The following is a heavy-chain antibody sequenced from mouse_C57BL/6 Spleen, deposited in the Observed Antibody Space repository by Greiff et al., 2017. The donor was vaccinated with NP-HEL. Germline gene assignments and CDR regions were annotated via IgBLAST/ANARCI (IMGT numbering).Heavy chain of an antibody. CDR1: GYTFTSYW. CDR3: ARTGGNYYGSSYWYFDV. J-gene: IGHJ1*03. Sequence: QVQLQQSGAELVKPGASVKMSCKASGYTFTSYWITWVKQRPGQGLEWIGDIYPGSGSTNYNEKFKSKATLTVDTSSSTAYMQLSSLTSEDSAVYYCARTGGNYYGSSYWYFDVWGTGTTVTVSS. V-gene: IGHV1-55*01. D-gene: IGHD1-1*01. CDR2: IYPGSGST.